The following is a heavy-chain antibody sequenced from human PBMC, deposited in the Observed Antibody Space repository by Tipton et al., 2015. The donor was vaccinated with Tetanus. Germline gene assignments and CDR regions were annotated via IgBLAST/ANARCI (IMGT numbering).Heavy chain of an antibody. J-gene: IGHJ4*02. Sequence: TLSLTCTVSGGSISSYYWSWIRQPPGKGLEWIGYIYFNGSTNYNPSLKSRVTISVDRSKNQFSLKLSSVTAADTAVYYCARVGFGYSGYHFYGYWGQGTLVTVSS. CDR3: ARVGFGYSGYHFYGY. D-gene: IGHD5-12*01. V-gene: IGHV4-59*08. CDR1: GGSISSYY. CDR2: IYFNGST.